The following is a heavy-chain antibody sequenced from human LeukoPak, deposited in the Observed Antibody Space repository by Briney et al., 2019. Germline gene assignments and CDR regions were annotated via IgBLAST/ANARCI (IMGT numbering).Heavy chain of an antibody. D-gene: IGHD3-22*01. CDR1: GYTFTSYG. V-gene: IGHV1-18*01. J-gene: IGHJ4*02. Sequence: ASVKVSCKASGYTFTSYGISWVRQAPGQGLEWMARISAYNGNTNYAQKLQGRVTMTTDTSTSTAYMELRSLRSDDTAVYYCARFEGYYDSSGYFFSSGFDYWGQGTLVTVSS. CDR3: ARFEGYYDSSGYFFSSGFDY. CDR2: ISAYNGNT.